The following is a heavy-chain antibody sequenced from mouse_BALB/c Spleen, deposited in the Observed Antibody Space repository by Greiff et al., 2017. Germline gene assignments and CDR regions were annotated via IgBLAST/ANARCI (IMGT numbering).Heavy chain of an antibody. V-gene: IGHV1-87*01. D-gene: IGHD3-2*01. CDR1: GYTFTSYW. CDR2: IYPGDGDT. Sequence: VQLQQSGAELARPGASVKLSCKASGYTFTSYWMQWVKQRPGQGLEWIGAIYPGDGDTRYTQKFKGKATLTADKSSSTAYMQLSSLASEDSAVYYCARQLGLRGDYWGQGTSVTVSS. J-gene: IGHJ4*01. CDR3: ARQLGLRGDY.